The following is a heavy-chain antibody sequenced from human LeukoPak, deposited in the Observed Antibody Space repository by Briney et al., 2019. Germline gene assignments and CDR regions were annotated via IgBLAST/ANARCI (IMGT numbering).Heavy chain of an antibody. Sequence: PGRSLRLSCAASGFTFSSYEMNWVRQAPGKGLEWVSYIGVSGSTMYYAESVKGRFTISRDNAKNSLYLQMNSLRAEDTAVYYCARERYCSSTSCPHGDLDYWGQGTLVSVSS. V-gene: IGHV3-48*03. J-gene: IGHJ4*02. D-gene: IGHD2-2*01. CDR1: GFTFSSYE. CDR2: IGVSGSTM. CDR3: ARERYCSSTSCPHGDLDY.